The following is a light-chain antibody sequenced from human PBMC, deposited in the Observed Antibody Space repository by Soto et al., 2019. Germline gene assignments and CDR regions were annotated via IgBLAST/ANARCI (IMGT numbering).Light chain of an antibody. V-gene: IGLV1-47*01. CDR2: RSD. CDR1: TSNIGHNY. J-gene: IGLJ1*01. Sequence: QSVLTQPPSASGTPGQRVTISCSGTTSNIGHNYVCWYQQLPGSTPKLLILRSDQRPSGVPDRFSGYKSGTSASLTIGGLRSEDEADYYCASWDDSLRGFVFGTGTKLTVL. CDR3: ASWDDSLRGFV.